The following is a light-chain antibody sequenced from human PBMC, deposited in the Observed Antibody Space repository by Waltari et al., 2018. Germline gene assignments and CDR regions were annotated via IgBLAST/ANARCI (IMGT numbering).Light chain of an antibody. CDR1: SSNIGAGYD. J-gene: IGLJ2*01. CDR3: QSYDNSLTVL. V-gene: IGLV1-40*01. Sequence: QSVLTQPPSVSGAPGQRVTISCTGSSSNIGAGYDVHWYQQLPGRAPKLLIYENTNRPAGCPNRCSGSKSGTSASLAITGLQAEDEADYYCQSYDNSLTVLFGGGTKLTVL. CDR2: ENT.